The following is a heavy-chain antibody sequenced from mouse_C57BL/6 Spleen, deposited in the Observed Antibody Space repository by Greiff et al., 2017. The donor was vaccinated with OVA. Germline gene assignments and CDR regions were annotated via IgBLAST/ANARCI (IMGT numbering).Heavy chain of an antibody. CDR2: INPNNGGT. CDR1: GYTFTDYY. V-gene: IGHV1-26*01. CDR3: ARSDADFDV. J-gene: IGHJ1*03. Sequence: VQLQQSGPELVKPGASVKISCKASGYTFTDYYMNWVKQSHGKSLEWIGDINPNNGGTSYNQKFKGKATLTVDKSSSTAYMELRSLTSEDSAVYYCARSDADFDVWGTGTTVTVSS.